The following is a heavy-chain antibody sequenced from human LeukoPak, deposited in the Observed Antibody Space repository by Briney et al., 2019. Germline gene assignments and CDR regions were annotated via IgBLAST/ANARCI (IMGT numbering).Heavy chain of an antibody. CDR1: GFTFSRYG. CDR3: VRDTGSGWDFDY. D-gene: IGHD6-19*01. J-gene: IGHJ4*02. CDR2: VKGDGVTT. V-gene: IGHV3-43*02. Sequence: GGSLRLSCAASGFTFSRYGMHWVRQAPGKGLEWVSLVKGDGVTTDYANSVKGRFTVSRDNSKNSLYLQMSNLRTEDTALYYCVRDTGSGWDFDYWGQGTLVTVSS.